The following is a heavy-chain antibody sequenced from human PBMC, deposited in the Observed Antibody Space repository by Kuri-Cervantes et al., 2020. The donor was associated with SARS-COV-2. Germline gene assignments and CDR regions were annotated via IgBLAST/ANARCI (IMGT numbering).Heavy chain of an antibody. Sequence: GGSLRLSCAASGFTFSSYSMNWVRQAPGKGLEWVSSISSSSSYIYYADSMKGRFTISTDDAENSLYLQMNSLRAEDTAVYYCARVAGEGPIYYYYMDVWGKGTTVTVSS. CDR1: GFTFSSYS. CDR2: ISSSSSYI. J-gene: IGHJ6*03. CDR3: ARVAGEGPIYYYYMDV. V-gene: IGHV3-21*01. D-gene: IGHD2-21*01.